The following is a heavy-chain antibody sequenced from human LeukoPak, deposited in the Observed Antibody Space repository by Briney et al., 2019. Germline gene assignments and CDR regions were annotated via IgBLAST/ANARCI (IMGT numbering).Heavy chain of an antibody. J-gene: IGHJ6*03. CDR3: ARDQRVWFGELPNYYYYMDV. Sequence: GGSLRLSCVASGFTVSSNYMSWVRQAPGKGLEWVSVIYSGGSTYYADSVKGRLTISRDNSKNTLYLQMNSLRAEDTAVYYCARDQRVWFGELPNYYYYMDVWGKGTTVTVSS. V-gene: IGHV3-53*01. CDR2: IYSGGST. CDR1: GFTVSSNY. D-gene: IGHD3-10*01.